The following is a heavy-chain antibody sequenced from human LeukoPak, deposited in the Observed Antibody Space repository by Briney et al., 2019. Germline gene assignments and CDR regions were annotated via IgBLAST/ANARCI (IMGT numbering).Heavy chain of an antibody. J-gene: IGHJ6*03. CDR1: GGSFSGYY. Sequence: SETLSLTCAVYGGSFSGYYWSCIRQPPGKGLEWIGEINHSGSTNYNPSLKSRVTISVDTSKNQFSLKLSSVTAADTAVYYCARAYRPYSNYALHYYYYYMDVWGKGTTVTVSS. CDR3: ARAYRPYSNYALHYYYYYMDV. V-gene: IGHV4-34*01. CDR2: INHSGST. D-gene: IGHD4-11*01.